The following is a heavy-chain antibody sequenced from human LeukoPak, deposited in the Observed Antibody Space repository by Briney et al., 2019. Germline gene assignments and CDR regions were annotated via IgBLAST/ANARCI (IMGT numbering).Heavy chain of an antibody. CDR3: AREYYDNNRRDYFDY. D-gene: IGHD3-22*01. V-gene: IGHV1-69*06. J-gene: IGHJ4*02. CDR1: GGTFSSYA. CDR2: IIPIFGTA. Sequence: ASVKVSCKASGGTFSSYAISWVRQAPGQGLEWMGGIIPIFGTANYAQKFQGRVTITADKSTSTAYMELRSLRSDDTAVYYCAREYYDNNRRDYFDYWGQGTLVTVSS.